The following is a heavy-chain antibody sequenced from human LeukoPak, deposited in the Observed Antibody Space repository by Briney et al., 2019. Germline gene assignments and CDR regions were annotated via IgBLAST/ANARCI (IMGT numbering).Heavy chain of an antibody. CDR2: IKSDGKT. D-gene: IGHD3-22*01. CDR3: ARAPSEIGGYYPEYFRH. CDR1: GFTFSSYW. Sequence: GGSLGLSCAASGFTFSSYWMHWVRQAPGKGLVWVSRIKSDGKTNYADSVKGRFTISRDNAKNTVSLQMNSLRAEDTGVYYCARAPSEIGGYYPEYFRHWGQGTLVTVSS. J-gene: IGHJ1*01. V-gene: IGHV3-74*01.